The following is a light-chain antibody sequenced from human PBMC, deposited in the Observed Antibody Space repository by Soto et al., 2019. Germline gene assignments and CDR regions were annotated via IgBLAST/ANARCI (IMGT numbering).Light chain of an antibody. Sequence: QSVLTQPPSASGTPGQRVTISCSGSSSNIGTHYVYWYQQLPGTAPKLLIFDNSNRPSGVPDRFSGSKSDTSASLAITGLQAEDEADYYCQSYDSSLSVVFGGGTKLTVL. CDR1: SSNIGTHY. CDR2: DNS. CDR3: QSYDSSLSVV. J-gene: IGLJ3*02. V-gene: IGLV1-40*01.